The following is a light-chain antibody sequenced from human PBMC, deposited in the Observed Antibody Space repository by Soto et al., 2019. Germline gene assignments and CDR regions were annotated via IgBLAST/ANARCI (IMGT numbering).Light chain of an antibody. CDR2: GAS. V-gene: IGKV3-20*01. CDR3: QQYGSSPPVT. J-gene: IGKJ5*01. Sequence: EIVLTQSPGTLSLSPGERATLSCRASQSVSSSYLAWYQQKPGQAPRLLIYGASSMATGIPDSFSGSGSGTDFTLTISRLEPEDFSVYYCQQYGSSPPVTFGQGTRLEIK. CDR1: QSVSSSY.